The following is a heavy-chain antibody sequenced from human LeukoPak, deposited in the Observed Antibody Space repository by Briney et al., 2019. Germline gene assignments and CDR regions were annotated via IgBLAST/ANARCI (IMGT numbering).Heavy chain of an antibody. CDR2: IYYSGST. V-gene: IGHV4-59*01. D-gene: IGHD3-22*01. Sequence: PSETLSLTCTVSGGSISSYCWSWIRQPPGKGLEWIGYIYYSGSTNYNPSLKSRVTISVDTSKNQFSLKLSSVTAVDTAVYYCARGRYYYDSSGYLKYFDYWGQGTLVIVSS. J-gene: IGHJ4*02. CDR1: GGSISSYC. CDR3: ARGRYYYDSSGYLKYFDY.